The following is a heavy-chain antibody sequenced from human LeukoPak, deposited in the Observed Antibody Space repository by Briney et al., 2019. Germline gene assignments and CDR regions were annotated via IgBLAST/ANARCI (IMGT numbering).Heavy chain of an antibody. V-gene: IGHV3-7*04. CDR3: ARGGEYYYDSSGYNDY. D-gene: IGHD3-22*01. CDR2: IKQDGSEK. CDR1: RFTFSTYS. J-gene: IGHJ4*02. Sequence: GGSLRLSCAASRFTFSTYSMNWVRQAPGKGLEWVANIKQDGSEKYYVDSVKGRFTISRDNAKNSLYLQMNSLRAEDTAVYYCARGGEYYYDSSGYNDYWGQGTLVTVSS.